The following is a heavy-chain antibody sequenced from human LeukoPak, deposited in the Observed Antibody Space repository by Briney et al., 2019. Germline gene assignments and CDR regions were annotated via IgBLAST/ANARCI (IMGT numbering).Heavy chain of an antibody. J-gene: IGHJ4*02. V-gene: IGHV4-59*01. CDR1: GGSISSYY. CDR3: ARALGATDFDY. D-gene: IGHD1-26*01. CDR2: IYYSGST. Sequence: SETLSLTCTVSGGSISSYYWSWIRQPPGKGLEWIGYIYYSGSTNYNPSLKSRVTISVDTSKNQFSLKLSSVTAADTVVYYCARALGATDFDYWGQGTLVTVSS.